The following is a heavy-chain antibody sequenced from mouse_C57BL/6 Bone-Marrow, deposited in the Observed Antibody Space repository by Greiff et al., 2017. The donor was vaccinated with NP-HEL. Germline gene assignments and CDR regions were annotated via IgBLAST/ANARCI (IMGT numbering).Heavy chain of an antibody. CDR1: GYTFTSYW. CDR3: ARYYYGSRGWDFDV. D-gene: IGHD1-1*01. J-gene: IGHJ1*03. CDR2: IDPNSGGT. V-gene: IGHV1-72*01. Sequence: QVQLKQPGADLVKPGASVKLSCKASGYTFTSYWMHWVKQRPGRGLEWIGRIDPNSGGTKFNEKFKTKATLTVDKPSSTAYMQLSSLTSEASAVYYCARYYYGSRGWDFDVWGTGTTVTVSS.